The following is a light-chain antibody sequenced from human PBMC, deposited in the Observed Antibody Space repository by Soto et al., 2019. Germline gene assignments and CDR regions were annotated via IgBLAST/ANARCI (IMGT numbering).Light chain of an antibody. Sequence: EIVLTQSPATLSLSPGERGTLSCRASESVTDYLACYQQKPGQAPRLLVYDVSNRAAGIPTRFSGGGSGTDFTLTISNVEPEDFAVYYCQQRSDWPWTFGQGTKVDI. CDR3: QQRSDWPWT. J-gene: IGKJ1*01. V-gene: IGKV3-11*01. CDR2: DVS. CDR1: ESVTDY.